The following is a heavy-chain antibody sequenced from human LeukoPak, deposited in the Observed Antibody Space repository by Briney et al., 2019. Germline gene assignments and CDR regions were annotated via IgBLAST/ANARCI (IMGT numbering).Heavy chain of an antibody. V-gene: IGHV3-30-3*01. D-gene: IGHD1-1*01. Sequence: GGSLRLSCAASGFTFSSYAMHWVRQAPGKGLEWVAVISYDGSNKYYADSVKGRFTISRDNSKNTLYLQMNSLRAEDTAVYHCAKDSWNDLGAWGQGTLVTVSS. CDR1: GFTFSSYA. CDR2: ISYDGSNK. J-gene: IGHJ5*02. CDR3: AKDSWNDLGA.